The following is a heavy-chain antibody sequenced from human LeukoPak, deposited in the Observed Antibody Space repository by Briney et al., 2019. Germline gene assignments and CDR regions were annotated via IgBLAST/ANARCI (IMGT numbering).Heavy chain of an antibody. CDR2: INDSGNT. Sequence: SETLSLTCAVSSVSLSGYYWSWVRQFPGKGLEWMGEINDSGNTNYNASLKSRVTLSVDTSKNQFYLRVSSVTAADTAVYYCARRLVDSGASQVSDYWGQGTLVTVSS. D-gene: IGHD2-15*01. CDR3: ARRLVDSGASQVSDY. J-gene: IGHJ4*02. CDR1: SVSLSGYY. V-gene: IGHV4-34*01.